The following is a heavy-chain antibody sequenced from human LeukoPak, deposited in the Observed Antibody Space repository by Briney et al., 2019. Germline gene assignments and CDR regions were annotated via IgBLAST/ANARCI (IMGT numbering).Heavy chain of an antibody. D-gene: IGHD3-22*01. V-gene: IGHV1-2*06. Sequence: ASVKVSCKASGSTFTGYYMHWVRQAPGQGLEWMGRINPNSGGTNYAQKFQGRVTMTRDTSLSTAYMELSRLRSDDTAVYYCARDFRYYYDSSGYYYGAFDIWGQGTMVTVSS. J-gene: IGHJ3*02. CDR2: INPNSGGT. CDR1: GSTFTGYY. CDR3: ARDFRYYYDSSGYYYGAFDI.